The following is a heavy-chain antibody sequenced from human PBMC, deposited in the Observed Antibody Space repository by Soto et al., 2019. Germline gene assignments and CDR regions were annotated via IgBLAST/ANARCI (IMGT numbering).Heavy chain of an antibody. CDR1: GFTFSNYA. Sequence: DVQVLESGGDLVQPGESLRLSCAASGFTFSNYAMTWVRQAPGKGLEWVSNMSGSGDSIYYADSVKGRFTISRDNSKNTLYLQMNSLRADDWAVYYCATGRQMGYWGQGTLVIVSS. J-gene: IGHJ4*02. D-gene: IGHD7-27*01. CDR3: ATGRQMGY. CDR2: MSGSGDSI. V-gene: IGHV3-23*01.